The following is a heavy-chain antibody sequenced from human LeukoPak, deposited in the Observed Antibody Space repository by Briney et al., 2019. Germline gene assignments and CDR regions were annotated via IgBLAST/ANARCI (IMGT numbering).Heavy chain of an antibody. D-gene: IGHD2-15*01. V-gene: IGHV3-23*01. CDR3: ARGSRLCSGGSCYSGWFDP. Sequence: GGSLRLSCAASGFTFSSYAMSWVRQAPGKGLEWVSAISGSGGSTYYADSVKGRFTISRDNSKNTLYLQMNSLRAEDTAVYYCARGSRLCSGGSCYSGWFDPWGQGTLVTVSS. CDR1: GFTFSSYA. CDR2: ISGSGGST. J-gene: IGHJ5*02.